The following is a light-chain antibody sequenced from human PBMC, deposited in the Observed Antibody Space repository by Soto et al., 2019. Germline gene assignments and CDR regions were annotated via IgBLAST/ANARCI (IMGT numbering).Light chain of an antibody. CDR1: QSVSSY. Sequence: EIMMTQSPATLSVSPGERATLSCRASQSVSSYLAWYQQKAGQAPRLLIYGASTRATGIPARFSGSGSGTEFTLTISSLQSEDFAVYYCQQYNNWPQSFGQGTKLEIK. V-gene: IGKV3-15*01. J-gene: IGKJ2*01. CDR2: GAS. CDR3: QQYNNWPQS.